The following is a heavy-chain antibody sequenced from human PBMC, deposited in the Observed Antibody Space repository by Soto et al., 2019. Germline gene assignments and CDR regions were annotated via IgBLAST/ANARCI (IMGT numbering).Heavy chain of an antibody. CDR1: GGSISSYY. V-gene: IGHV4-59*01. CDR3: ARERYYDSSGYWYFDL. Sequence: QVQLQESGPGLVKPSETLSLTCTVSGGSISSYYWSWIRQPPGKGLEWIGYIYYSGSTNYNPSLKSRVTISVDTSKNQFSLKLSSVTAADTAVYYCARERYYDSSGYWYFDLWGRGTLVTVSS. CDR2: IYYSGST. D-gene: IGHD3-22*01. J-gene: IGHJ2*01.